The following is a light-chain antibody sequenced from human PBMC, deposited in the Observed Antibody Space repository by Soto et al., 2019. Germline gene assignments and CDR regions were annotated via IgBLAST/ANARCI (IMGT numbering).Light chain of an antibody. CDR3: QQRINWPLT. CDR1: QSISSH. CDR2: GAS. Sequence: EIVLTQSPATLSLSPGERATLSCRASQSISSHLAWYQRKPGQAPRLLIYGASNRATGIPARFSGRGSGTDFTLTISSLEPEDFAVYYCQQRINWPLTFGGGTKVEIK. V-gene: IGKV3-11*01. J-gene: IGKJ4*01.